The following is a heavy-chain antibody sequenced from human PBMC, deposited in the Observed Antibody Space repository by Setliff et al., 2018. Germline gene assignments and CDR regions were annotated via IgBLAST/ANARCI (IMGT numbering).Heavy chain of an antibody. D-gene: IGHD1-26*01. Sequence: GKSLKISCAVSGFTFSNAWMSWVRQAPGKGLEWVGRIKSKTDGGTVDYAAPVRGRFTISRDDSKDTLYLQMDSLKTQDTAVYYCTTGPLIGATRGYWGQGTQVTVSS. CDR2: IKSKTDGGTV. J-gene: IGHJ4*02. V-gene: IGHV3-15*01. CDR3: TTGPLIGATRGY. CDR1: GFTFSNAW.